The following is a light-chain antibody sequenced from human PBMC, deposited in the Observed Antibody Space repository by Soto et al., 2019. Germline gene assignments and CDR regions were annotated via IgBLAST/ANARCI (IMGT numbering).Light chain of an antibody. CDR3: QQYNNWPRAT. V-gene: IGKV3-15*01. CDR2: RAS. Sequence: IVMTQSQATLSVSLGERATLSCRASQSINSNLAWYQQKPGQAPRLLMFRASIRAAGFPARFSGSGSGTEFNITISSLQSEDSAVYYCQQYNNWPRATFGGGTKVEIK. J-gene: IGKJ4*01. CDR1: QSINSN.